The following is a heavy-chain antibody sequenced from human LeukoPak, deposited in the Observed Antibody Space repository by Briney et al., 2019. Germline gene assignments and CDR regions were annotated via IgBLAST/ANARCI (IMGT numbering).Heavy chain of an antibody. D-gene: IGHD5-18*01. CDR1: GFTFDDYG. CDR3: ARNNTAMGVYYYYYMDV. Sequence: GGSLRLSCAASGFTFDDYGMSWVRQAPGKGLEWVYGINWNGGSTGYAASVKGRFTISRDNAKNSLYLQMNSLRAEDTALYYCARNNTAMGVYYYYYMDVWGKGTTVTVSS. V-gene: IGHV3-20*04. J-gene: IGHJ6*03. CDR2: INWNGGST.